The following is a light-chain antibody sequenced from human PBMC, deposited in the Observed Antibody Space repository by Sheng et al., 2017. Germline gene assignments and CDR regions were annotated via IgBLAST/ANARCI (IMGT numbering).Light chain of an antibody. CDR2: KAS. V-gene: IGKV1-5*03. Sequence: DVQMTQSPSSLSASVGDRVTITCRASQNVNRWLAWYQQKPGKAPRLLIYKASTLESGVPSRFSGSGSGTEFTLTISSLQPDDFAVYYCQQYDSTPPRTFGPGTKVDIK. CDR1: QNVNRW. CDR3: QQYDSTPPRT. J-gene: IGKJ3*01.